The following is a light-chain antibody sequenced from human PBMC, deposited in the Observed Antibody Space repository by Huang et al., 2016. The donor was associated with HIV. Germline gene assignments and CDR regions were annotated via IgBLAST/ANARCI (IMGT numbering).Light chain of an antibody. CDR2: GAS. J-gene: IGKJ2*01. CDR1: QSVSSN. CDR3: QQYNNWPPVT. V-gene: IGKV3-15*01. Sequence: EIVMTQSPATLSVSPGERATLSCRASQSVSSNLAWYQQQPGQAPRLLIYGASTRATGVPARFSGSGSGTEFTLTINSLQSEDFAVYYCQQYNNWPPVTFGQGTKVEIK.